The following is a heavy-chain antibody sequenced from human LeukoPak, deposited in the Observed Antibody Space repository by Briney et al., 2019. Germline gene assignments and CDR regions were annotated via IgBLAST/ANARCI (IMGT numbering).Heavy chain of an antibody. CDR1: GYTFTSYG. CDR3: ARDPRGFGDLLGYSSWFDS. Sequence: ASVKVSCKASGYTFTSYGISWVRQAPGQGLEWMGWISAYNGNTNYAQKLQGRVTITADTSTSTAYMELSSLRSEDTAVYYCARDPRGFGDLLGYSSWFDSWGQGTLVTVSS. CDR2: ISAYNGNT. V-gene: IGHV1-18*01. D-gene: IGHD3-10*01. J-gene: IGHJ5*01.